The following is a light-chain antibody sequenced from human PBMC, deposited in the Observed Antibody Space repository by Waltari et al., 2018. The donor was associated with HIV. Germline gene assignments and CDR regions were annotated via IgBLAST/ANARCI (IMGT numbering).Light chain of an antibody. CDR1: SSDVGSYNL. CDR3: CSYAGVYVV. CDR2: EVS. J-gene: IGLJ2*01. V-gene: IGLV2-23*02. Sequence: QSALTQPASVSGSPGQSITISCAGTSSDVGSYNLVSWYQQHPGKAPKLMIYEVSNRPSGVSSRFSGSKSGSTASLTISGLQAEDEADYYCCSYAGVYVVFGGGTKLTVL.